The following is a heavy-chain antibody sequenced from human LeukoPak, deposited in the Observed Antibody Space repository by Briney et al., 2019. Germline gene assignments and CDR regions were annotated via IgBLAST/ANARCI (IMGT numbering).Heavy chain of an antibody. D-gene: IGHD3-10*01. CDR2: IYYSGST. CDR3: ARDRRGFGESYYFDY. Sequence: PSETLSLTCTVSGGSISSSSYYWGWIRQPPGKGLEWIGSIYYSGSTYYNPSLKSRVTISVDTSKNQFSLKLSSVTAADTAVYYCARDRRGFGESYYFDYWGQGTLVTVSS. J-gene: IGHJ4*02. V-gene: IGHV4-39*07. CDR1: GGSISSSSYY.